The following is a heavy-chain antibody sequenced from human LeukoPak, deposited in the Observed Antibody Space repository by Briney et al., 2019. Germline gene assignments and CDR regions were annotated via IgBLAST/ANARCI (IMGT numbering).Heavy chain of an antibody. CDR3: ARLQAGHFDY. CDR1: GGSISSSSYY. J-gene: IGHJ4*02. D-gene: IGHD3-10*01. CDR2: IYYSGST. V-gene: IGHV4-39*01. Sequence: SETLSLTCTVSGGSISSSSYYWGWIRQPPGKGLEWIGSIYYSGSTYYNPSLKSRVTISVDTSKNQFSLKLSSVTAADTAVYYCARLQAGHFDYRGQGTLVTASS.